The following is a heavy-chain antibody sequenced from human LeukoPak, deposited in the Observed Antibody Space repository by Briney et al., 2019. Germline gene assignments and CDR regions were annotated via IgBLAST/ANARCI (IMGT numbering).Heavy chain of an antibody. V-gene: IGHV4-59*01. D-gene: IGHD3-22*01. Sequence: SETLSLTCTVSGGSISSYYWSWIRQPPGKGLEWIGYIYYSGSTNYNPSLKSRVTISVDTSKNQFSLKLSSVTAADTAVYYCARGGYYDSSGYYSFMEEYYGMDVWGQGTTVTVSS. CDR2: IYYSGST. J-gene: IGHJ6*02. CDR3: ARGGYYDSSGYYSFMEEYYGMDV. CDR1: GGSISSYY.